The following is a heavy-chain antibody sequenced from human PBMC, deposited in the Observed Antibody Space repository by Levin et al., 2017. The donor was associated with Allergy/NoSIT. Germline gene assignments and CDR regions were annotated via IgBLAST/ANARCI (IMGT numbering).Heavy chain of an antibody. CDR3: AREAGIAPAGHSSLFFYYGMDV. CDR1: GGTFNNYA. CDR2: IIPIFRTT. Sequence: SVKVSCKASGGTFNNYAINWVRQAPGQGLEWMGGIIPIFRTTHYAQKFQGRVTITADESTSTAYMELSTLRSDDSAVYYCAREAGIAPAGHSSLFFYYGMDVWGQGTTVTVSS. V-gene: IGHV1-69*13. D-gene: IGHD6-13*01. J-gene: IGHJ6*02.